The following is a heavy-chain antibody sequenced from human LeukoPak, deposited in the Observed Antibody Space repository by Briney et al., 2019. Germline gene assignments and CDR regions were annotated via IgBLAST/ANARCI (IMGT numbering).Heavy chain of an antibody. Sequence: SETLSLTCTVSGGSIRSGGFSWSWIRQSSGKGLEWIGYIYDSGTTNYNPSLRSRATISVDTSSNQFSLKLSSVTAADTAVYYCARASYSYDINGWVPFDYWGQGTLVTVSS. CDR2: IYDSGTT. D-gene: IGHD3-22*01. CDR1: GGSIRSGGFS. J-gene: IGHJ4*02. V-gene: IGHV4-61*08. CDR3: ARASYSYDINGWVPFDY.